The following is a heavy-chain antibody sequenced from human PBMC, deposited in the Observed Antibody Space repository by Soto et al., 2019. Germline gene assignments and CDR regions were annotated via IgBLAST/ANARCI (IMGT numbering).Heavy chain of an antibody. CDR3: ARSVEGHFDY. CDR1: GYKFSMYS. J-gene: IGHJ4*02. CDR2: MTSDTKTI. D-gene: IGHD6-19*01. Sequence: EVQLVESGGALVQPGGALRLSCVASGYKFSMYSMNWFHQARGKGLEWSAYMTSDTKTIKYADSVKGRFTISRDNAKNSVYLQMNSLSDEDTAVFYCARSVEGHFDYWGQGTVVTVCS. V-gene: IGHV3-48*02.